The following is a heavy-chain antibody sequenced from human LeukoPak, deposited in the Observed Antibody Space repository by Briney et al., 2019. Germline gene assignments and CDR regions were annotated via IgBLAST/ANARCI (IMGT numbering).Heavy chain of an antibody. D-gene: IGHD4-23*01. CDR1: GYTFTDYY. Sequence: ASVKISCKVSGYTFTDYYMHWVQQAPGKGLEWMGLVDPEDGETIYAEKFQGRVTITADTSTDTAYMELSSLRSEDTAVYDCATRLESMVVTPVGIPWGQGTLVTVSS. V-gene: IGHV1-69-2*01. J-gene: IGHJ5*02. CDR2: VDPEDGET. CDR3: ATRLESMVVTPVGIP.